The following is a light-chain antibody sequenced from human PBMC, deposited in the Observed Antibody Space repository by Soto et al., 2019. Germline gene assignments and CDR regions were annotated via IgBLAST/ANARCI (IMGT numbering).Light chain of an antibody. CDR1: QGISNY. CDR3: KKYNRAPFT. J-gene: IGKJ3*01. Sequence: DIQMTQSPSSLSASVGDRVAITCRASQGISNYLAWYQQKQGKAPKLRIYAASTLQSGIPSWFSGSGSGTDFTLTISSLQTEDVATYYCKKYNRAPFTFGPGTKVDIK. CDR2: AAS. V-gene: IGKV1-27*01.